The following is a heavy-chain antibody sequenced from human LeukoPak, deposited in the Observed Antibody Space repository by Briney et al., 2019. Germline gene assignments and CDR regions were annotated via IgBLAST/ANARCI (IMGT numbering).Heavy chain of an antibody. CDR3: ARDAVEIAMNAEYFQH. D-gene: IGHD5-24*01. Sequence: SVKVSCKASGGTFSSYAISWVRQAPGQGLEWMGRIIPIFGTANYAQKFQGRVTITTDESTSTAYMELSSLRSEDTAVYYCARDAVEIAMNAEYFQHWGQGTLVTVSS. CDR2: IIPIFGTA. CDR1: GGTFSSYA. V-gene: IGHV1-69*05. J-gene: IGHJ1*01.